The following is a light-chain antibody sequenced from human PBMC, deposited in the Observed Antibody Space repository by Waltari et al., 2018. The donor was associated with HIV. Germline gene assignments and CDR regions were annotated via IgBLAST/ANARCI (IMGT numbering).Light chain of an antibody. CDR3: QVWDSTTVI. CDR2: QDK. CDR1: QLWYNY. Sequence: SFELTQPPSVSVSRGKTTSITRSGEQLWYNYACWYQQKPGQSPIIVIYQDKRRPSGIPVRFSASNAGNTATLTISGTQALDEADYYCQVWDSTTVIFGGGTRLTVL. J-gene: IGLJ2*01. V-gene: IGLV3-1*01.